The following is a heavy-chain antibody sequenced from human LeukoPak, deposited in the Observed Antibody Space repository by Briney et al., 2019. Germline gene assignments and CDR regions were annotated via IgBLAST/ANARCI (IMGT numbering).Heavy chain of an antibody. Sequence: PGGSLRLSCAASGFTFSSYWMHWVRQAPGKGLVWVSRINSDGSSTSYADSVKGRFTISRDNAKNTLYLQMNSLRAEDTAVYYCARITPLRLGELSYDYWGQGTLVTVSS. CDR3: ARITPLRLGELSYDY. D-gene: IGHD3-16*02. CDR1: GFTFSSYW. J-gene: IGHJ4*02. V-gene: IGHV3-74*01. CDR2: INSDGSST.